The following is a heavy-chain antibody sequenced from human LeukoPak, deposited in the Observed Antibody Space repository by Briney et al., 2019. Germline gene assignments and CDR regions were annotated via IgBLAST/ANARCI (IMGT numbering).Heavy chain of an antibody. CDR3: ARWGGGSYQYDAFDI. CDR2: INANSGDT. J-gene: IGHJ3*02. CDR1: GYTFTGSY. V-gene: IGHV1-2*02. D-gene: IGHD1-26*01. Sequence: GASVKVSCKASGYTFTGSYIHWVRQAPGLGLEWMAWINANSGDTKYAQKFQGRVTLTRDTSISTAYMELRSLRSDDTAVYYCARWGGGSYQYDAFDIWGQGTMVTVSS.